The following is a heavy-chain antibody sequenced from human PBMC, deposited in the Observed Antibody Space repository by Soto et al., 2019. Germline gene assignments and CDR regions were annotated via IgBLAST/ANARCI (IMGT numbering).Heavy chain of an antibody. D-gene: IGHD3-10*01. J-gene: IGHJ4*02. CDR2: IYYSGST. Sequence: SETLSLTCTVSGGSISSYYWSWIRQPPGKGLEWIGYIYYSGSTNYNPSLKSRVTISVDTSKNQFSLKLSSVTAADTAVYYCARHYKLWFGQSPTRYFDYSGQGTLVTVSS. CDR3: ARHYKLWFGQSPTRYFDY. CDR1: GGSISSYY. V-gene: IGHV4-59*08.